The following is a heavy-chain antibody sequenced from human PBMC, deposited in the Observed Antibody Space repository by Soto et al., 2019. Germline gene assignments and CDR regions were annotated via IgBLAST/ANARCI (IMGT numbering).Heavy chain of an antibody. Sequence: QVQLVHAGAEVKMPEASVKVSCKAYGSTFTGYFMHWVRQSPGQGLEWMGWINPNSGGTNYAQKFRGRFTLTRDTSISTYYMELSSLISDDTAVYYCATDTFDPWGQATLVTESS. V-gene: IGHV1-2*02. CDR1: GSTFTGYF. J-gene: IGHJ5*02. CDR3: ATDTFDP. CDR2: INPNSGGT.